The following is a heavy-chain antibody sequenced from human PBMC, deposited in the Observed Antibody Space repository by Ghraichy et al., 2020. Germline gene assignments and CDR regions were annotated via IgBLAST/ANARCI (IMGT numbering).Heavy chain of an antibody. Sequence: SVKVSCKASGGTFSSYAISWVRQPPGQGLEWMGGIIPIFGTANYAQKFQGRVTITADESTSTAYMELSSLRSEDTAVYYCASYYDSSGYYFYFDYWGQGTLVTVSS. CDR2: IIPIFGTA. D-gene: IGHD3-22*01. CDR3: ASYYDSSGYYFYFDY. J-gene: IGHJ4*02. V-gene: IGHV1-69*13. CDR1: GGTFSSYA.